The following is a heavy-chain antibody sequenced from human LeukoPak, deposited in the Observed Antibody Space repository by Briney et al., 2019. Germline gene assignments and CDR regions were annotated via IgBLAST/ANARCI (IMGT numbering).Heavy chain of an antibody. CDR3: ARDSSLDAFEV. CDR2: IYSSGST. J-gene: IGHJ3*01. Sequence: SETLSLTCTVSGGSINSGNYYWNWIRQPAGKGLEWIGRIYSSGSTNYNPSLKSRVTISRDTSKNQFSLKLNSVTAADTALYYCARDSSLDAFEVWGQGTMVTVSS. CDR1: GGSINSGNYY. V-gene: IGHV4-61*02.